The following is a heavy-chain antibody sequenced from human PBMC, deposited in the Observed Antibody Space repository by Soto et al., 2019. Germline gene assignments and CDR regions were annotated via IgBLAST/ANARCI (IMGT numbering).Heavy chain of an antibody. J-gene: IGHJ4*02. Sequence: QLQLQESGSGLVKPSQTLSLTCAVSGGSISSGGYSGSWIRQPPGKGLEWIGYIYHSGSTYYNPSLKSRVTISVDRSKNQFSLKLSSVTAADTAVYYCARDAAAAGIDYWGQGTLVTVSS. CDR2: IYHSGST. V-gene: IGHV4-30-2*01. D-gene: IGHD6-13*01. CDR3: ARDAAAAGIDY. CDR1: GGSISSGGYS.